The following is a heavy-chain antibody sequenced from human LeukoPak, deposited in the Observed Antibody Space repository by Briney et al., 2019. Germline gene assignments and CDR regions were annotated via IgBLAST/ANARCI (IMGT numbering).Heavy chain of an antibody. Sequence: GGSLRLSCAASGFTFSRYSVNWVRQAPGKGLEWVSCITGGSDYIFYADSVKGRFTISRDNAKNSLYLQMNSLRAEDTAVYYCAREWELTGRLDYWGQGTLVTVSS. CDR1: GFTFSRYS. CDR3: AREWELTGRLDY. D-gene: IGHD1-26*01. V-gene: IGHV3-21*01. CDR2: ITGGSDYI. J-gene: IGHJ4*02.